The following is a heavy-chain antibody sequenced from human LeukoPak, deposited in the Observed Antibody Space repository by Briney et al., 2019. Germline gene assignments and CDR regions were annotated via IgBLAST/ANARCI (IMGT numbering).Heavy chain of an antibody. CDR2: ISYDGSNK. V-gene: IGHV3-30-3*01. Sequence: GGSLRLSCAASGFTFSSDAMHWVRQAPGKGLEWVAVISYDGSNKYYADSVKGRFTISRDNSKNTLYLQMNSLRAEDTAVYYCARESALTYYYDSSGYSSGFDYWGQGTLVTVSS. J-gene: IGHJ4*02. CDR3: ARESALTYYYDSSGYSSGFDY. CDR1: GFTFSSDA. D-gene: IGHD3-22*01.